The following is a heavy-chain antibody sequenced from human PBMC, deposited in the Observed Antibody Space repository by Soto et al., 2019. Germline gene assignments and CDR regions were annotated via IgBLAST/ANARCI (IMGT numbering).Heavy chain of an antibody. CDR3: ARLAVAGTGY. D-gene: IGHD6-19*01. Sequence: PSPTLSLTCAISGDRVSSSRVTWNWIRQSPSRGLEWLGRIYYRSNWYYEYAVSVRGRITINPDTSKNQFSLQLNSVTPEDTAVYYCARLAVAGTGYWGQGTLVTVSS. J-gene: IGHJ4*02. V-gene: IGHV6-1*01. CDR1: GDRVSSSRVT. CDR2: IYYRSNWYY.